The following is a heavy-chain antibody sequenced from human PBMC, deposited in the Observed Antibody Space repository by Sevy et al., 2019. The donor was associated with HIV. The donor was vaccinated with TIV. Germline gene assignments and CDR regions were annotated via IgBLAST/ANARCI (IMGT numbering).Heavy chain of an antibody. CDR1: GFTFSSYG. V-gene: IGHV3-33*01. Sequence: GGSLRLSCAASGFTFSSYGMHWVRQAPGKGLEWVAVIWYDGSNKYYADSVKGRFTISRDNSKNTLYLQMNSLRAEDTAVYYCVRVPITMIVVVTFYYFDYWGQGTLVTVSS. CDR3: VRVPITMIVVVTFYYFDY. J-gene: IGHJ4*02. D-gene: IGHD3-22*01. CDR2: IWYDGSNK.